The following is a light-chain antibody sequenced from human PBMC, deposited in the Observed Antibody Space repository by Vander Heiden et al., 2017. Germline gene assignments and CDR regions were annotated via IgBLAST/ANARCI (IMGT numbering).Light chain of an antibody. CDR2: DVT. J-gene: IGLJ2*01. CDR3: NSYTSTSTLV. V-gene: IGLV2-14*03. CDR1: SNDIGGSKY. Sequence: QSALTQPASVTGCPGQSITTSCTGTSNDIGGSKYVSWHQQHPGNVPELIIYDVTSRPSVVSDRSSGSKSGNTASLTISALQPEDEADYYCNSYTSTSTLVFGGGTKLTVL.